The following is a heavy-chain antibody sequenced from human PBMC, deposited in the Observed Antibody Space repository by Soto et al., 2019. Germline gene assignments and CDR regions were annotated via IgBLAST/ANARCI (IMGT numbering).Heavy chain of an antibody. CDR1: GYTFTSFD. Sequence: ASVKVSCKASGYTFTSFDINWVRQASGQGLEWMGWMNPNSGNTIYAQKFQGRVTMTRNTSINTAYMELSSLRSDDTALYCCARVVLTSSYQINRFGPWGQGTPVTVSS. CDR2: MNPNSGNT. V-gene: IGHV1-8*01. J-gene: IGHJ5*02. D-gene: IGHD3-9*01. CDR3: ARVVLTSSYQINRFGP.